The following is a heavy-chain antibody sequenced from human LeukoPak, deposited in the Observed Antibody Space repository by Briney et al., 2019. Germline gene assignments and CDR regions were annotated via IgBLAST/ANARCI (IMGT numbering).Heavy chain of an antibody. CDR3: ARAGGSTVSHSDY. Sequence: PGGSLRLSCAASGFTFSSYSMNWIRQAPGKGLEWVSSISSSTSYIYYADSVKGRFTISKDNAKNSLYLQMNSLRAEDTAVYYCARAGGSTVSHSDYWGRGTLVTVSS. CDR2: ISSSTSYI. D-gene: IGHD4-17*01. CDR1: GFTFSSYS. J-gene: IGHJ4*02. V-gene: IGHV3-21*01.